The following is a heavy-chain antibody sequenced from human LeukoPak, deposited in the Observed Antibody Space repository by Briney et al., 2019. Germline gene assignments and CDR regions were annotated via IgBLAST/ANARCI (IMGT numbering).Heavy chain of an antibody. CDR2: IGYDGSSK. D-gene: IGHD5-18*01. V-gene: IGHV3-33*06. Sequence: PGGSLRLSCAASGFTFSSYGMQWVRQAPGKGLGWVAVIGYDGSSKSYADSVKGRFTISRDNSKNTLYLQMNSLRAEDTAVYYCAKALTPRDTAMVKGYWGQGTLATVSS. CDR1: GFTFSSYG. CDR3: AKALTPRDTAMVKGY. J-gene: IGHJ4*02.